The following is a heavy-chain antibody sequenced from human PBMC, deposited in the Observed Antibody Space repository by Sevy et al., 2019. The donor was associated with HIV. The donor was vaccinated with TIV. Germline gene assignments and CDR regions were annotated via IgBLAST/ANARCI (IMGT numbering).Heavy chain of an antibody. J-gene: IGHJ6*02. CDR3: ARYGLAVADPYGMDV. Sequence: ASVKVSCKASGGTFSSYAISWVRQAPGQGLEWMGGIIPIFGTANYAQKFQGRVTITADESTGTAYMELSSLRSEDTAVYYCARYGLAVADPYGMDVWGQGTTVTVSS. D-gene: IGHD6-19*01. V-gene: IGHV1-69*13. CDR2: IIPIFGTA. CDR1: GGTFSSYA.